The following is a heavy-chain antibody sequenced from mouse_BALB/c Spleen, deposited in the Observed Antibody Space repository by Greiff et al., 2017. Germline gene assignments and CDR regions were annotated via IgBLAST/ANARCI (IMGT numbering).Heavy chain of an antibody. CDR2: IDPENGNT. Sequence: EVQLQQSGAELVRPGASVKLSCKASGFNITDYYMHWVKQRPEQGLEWIGWIDPENGNTIYDPKFQGKASITVDKSSNTAYLQLSSLTSEDTAVYYCATCSARAWFAYWGQGTLVTVSA. J-gene: IGHJ3*01. CDR1: GFNITDYY. V-gene: IGHV14-1*02. CDR3: ATCSARAWFAY. D-gene: IGHD3-1*01.